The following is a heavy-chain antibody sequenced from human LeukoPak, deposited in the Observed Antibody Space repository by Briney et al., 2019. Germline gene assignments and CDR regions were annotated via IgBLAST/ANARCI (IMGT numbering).Heavy chain of an antibody. CDR2: IYYSGST. CDR3: ARDDGDLWGMDV. D-gene: IGHD4-17*01. V-gene: IGHV4-31*03. CDR1: GGSISSGGYY. J-gene: IGHJ6*02. Sequence: PSQTLSLTCTVSGGSISSGGYYWSWIRQHPGKGLEWIGYIYYSGSTYYNPSLKSRVTISVDTSKNQFSLRLSSVTAADTAVYYCARDDGDLWGMDVWGQGTTVTVSS.